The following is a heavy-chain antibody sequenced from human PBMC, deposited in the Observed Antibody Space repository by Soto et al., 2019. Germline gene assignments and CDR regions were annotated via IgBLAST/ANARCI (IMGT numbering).Heavy chain of an antibody. V-gene: IGHV4-31*02. CDR2: IYYSGST. J-gene: IGHJ5*02. CDR3: ARDYYDSSGYSQNWFDP. Sequence: SETLSLTXTVSGGSISSGGYYWSWIRQHPGKGLEWIGYIYYSGSTYYNPSLKSRVTISVDTSKNQFSLKLSSVTAADTAVYYCARDYYDSSGYSQNWFDPWGQGTLVTVSS. CDR1: GGSISSGGYY. D-gene: IGHD3-22*01.